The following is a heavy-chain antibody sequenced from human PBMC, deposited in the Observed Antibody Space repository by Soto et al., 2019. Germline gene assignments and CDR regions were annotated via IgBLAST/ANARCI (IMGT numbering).Heavy chain of an antibody. Sequence: QVQLVQSGAEVKKPGASVKVSCKASGYTFSGYYMHWVRQAPGQGLEWMGWINTLSGDTSFPQKFQGRLAMTRDTSIDTAFMEVSRLTSDDTAIYYCAGSLLNVILPLAYWGQGTLVSVSS. D-gene: IGHD3-3*02. J-gene: IGHJ4*02. CDR3: AGSLLNVILPLAY. CDR1: GYTFSGYY. CDR2: INTLSGDT. V-gene: IGHV1-2*02.